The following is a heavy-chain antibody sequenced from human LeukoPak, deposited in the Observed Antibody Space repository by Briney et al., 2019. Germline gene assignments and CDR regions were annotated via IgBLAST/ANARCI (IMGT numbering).Heavy chain of an antibody. J-gene: IGHJ4*02. CDR1: GGSISSSSYY. D-gene: IGHD3-22*01. CDR2: IYYSGSI. V-gene: IGHV4-39*01. Sequence: SETLSLTCTVSGGSISSSSYYWGWIRQPPGKGLEWIGSIYYSGSIYYNPSLKSRVTISVDTSKNQFSLKLSSVTAADTAVYYCARHAYYYDSSGYLVYFDYWGQGTLVTVSS. CDR3: ARHAYYYDSSGYLVYFDY.